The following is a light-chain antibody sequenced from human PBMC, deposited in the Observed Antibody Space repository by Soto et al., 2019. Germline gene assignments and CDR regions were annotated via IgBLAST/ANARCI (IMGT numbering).Light chain of an antibody. CDR1: SDISSW. Sequence: DIQLTQSPSSVSASVGDRVTITCRASSDISSWLAWYQQKPGQAPNILVFAASTLQRGVPTRFSGRGSGTEFTLTIDSLQPEDFATYYCQQADSLPLTFGGGTKVEIK. J-gene: IGKJ4*01. CDR3: QQADSLPLT. CDR2: AAS. V-gene: IGKV1-12*01.